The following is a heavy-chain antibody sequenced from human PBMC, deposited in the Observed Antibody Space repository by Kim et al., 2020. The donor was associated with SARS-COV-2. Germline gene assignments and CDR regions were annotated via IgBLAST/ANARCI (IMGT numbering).Heavy chain of an antibody. CDR2: IRSKAYGGTT. CDR1: GFTFGDYA. CDR3: TGDYYGSGSYCDY. V-gene: IGHV3-49*03. Sequence: GGSLRLSCTASGFTFGDYAMSWFRQAPGKGLEWVGFIRSKAYGGTTEYAASVKGRFTISRDDSKSIAYLQMNSLKTEDTAVYYCTGDYYGSGSYCDYWGQGTLVTVSS. J-gene: IGHJ4*02. D-gene: IGHD3-10*01.